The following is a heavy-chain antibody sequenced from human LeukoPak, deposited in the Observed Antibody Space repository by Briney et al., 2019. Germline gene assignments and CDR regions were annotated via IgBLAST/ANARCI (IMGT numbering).Heavy chain of an antibody. CDR1: GGSISSYY. J-gene: IGHJ4*02. V-gene: IGHV4-59*08. Sequence: SETLSLTCTVSGGSISSYYWSWIRQPPGKGLEWIGYIYYSGITNYNPSLKSRVTISVDTSKKQFSPKLTSVTAADTAVYYCARQVEMATYYFDYWGQGTLVTVSS. CDR3: ARQVEMATYYFDY. CDR2: IYYSGIT. D-gene: IGHD5-24*01.